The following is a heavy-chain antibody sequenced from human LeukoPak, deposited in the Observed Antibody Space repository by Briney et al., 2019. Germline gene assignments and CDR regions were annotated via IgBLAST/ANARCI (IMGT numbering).Heavy chain of an antibody. V-gene: IGHV1-8*01. CDR3: ARVSLGYCSGGSCYSDWFDR. D-gene: IGHD2-15*01. J-gene: IGHJ5*02. Sequence: GASVKVSCKASGYTFTSYDINWVRQATGQGLEWMGWMNPNSGNTGYAQKFQGRVTMTRNTSISTAYMELSSLRSEDTAVYYCARVSLGYCSGGSCYSDWFDRWGQGTLVTVSS. CDR2: MNPNSGNT. CDR1: GYTFTSYD.